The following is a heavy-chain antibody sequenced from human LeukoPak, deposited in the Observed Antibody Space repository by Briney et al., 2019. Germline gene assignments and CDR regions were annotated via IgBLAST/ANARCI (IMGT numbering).Heavy chain of an antibody. Sequence: PSQTLSLTCTVSGGSISSGDYYWSWIRQPPGKGLEWIGYIYYSGSTNYNPSLKSRVTISVDTSKNQFSLKLSSVTAADTAVYYCARGLYNWNYRLGFDYWGQGTLVTVSS. CDR3: ARGLYNWNYRLGFDY. J-gene: IGHJ4*02. V-gene: IGHV4-30-4*01. CDR2: IYYSGST. CDR1: GGSISSGDYY. D-gene: IGHD1-7*01.